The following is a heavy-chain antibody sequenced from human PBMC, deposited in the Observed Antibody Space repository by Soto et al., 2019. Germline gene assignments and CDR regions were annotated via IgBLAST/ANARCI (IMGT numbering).Heavy chain of an antibody. CDR3: ARVSRRSGSSHYYYYMDI. Sequence: SETLSLTCTVSGGSISSYYWSWIRQPPGKGLEWIGYIHYSESSNYNPSLKSRVIISVDTSKNQFSLKLSSVTAADTAVYYCARVSRRSGSSHYYYYMDIWGKGTTVTVSS. CDR1: GGSISSYY. V-gene: IGHV4-59*01. J-gene: IGHJ6*03. D-gene: IGHD3-10*01. CDR2: IHYSESS.